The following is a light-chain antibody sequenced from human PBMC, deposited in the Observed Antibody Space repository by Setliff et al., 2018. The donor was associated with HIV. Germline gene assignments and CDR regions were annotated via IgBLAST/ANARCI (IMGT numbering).Light chain of an antibody. CDR1: SSDVGGYNY. CDR3: CSFAGQYTLL. J-gene: IGLJ2*01. CDR2: NVN. Sequence: QSVLTQPRSVSGSPGQSVTISCTGTSSDVGGYNYVSWYQQHPGKAPKLIIYNVNKRPSGVPDRFSGSKSGNTASLTISGLQAEDETDYYCCSFAGQYTLLFGGGTK. V-gene: IGLV2-11*01.